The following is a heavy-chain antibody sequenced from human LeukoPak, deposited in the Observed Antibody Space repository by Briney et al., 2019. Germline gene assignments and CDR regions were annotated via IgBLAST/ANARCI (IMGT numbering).Heavy chain of an antibody. V-gene: IGHV4-61*02. J-gene: IGHJ6*03. D-gene: IGHD6-19*01. CDR1: GGSISSGSYY. CDR2: IYTSGST. Sequence: TSQTLSLTCTVSGGSISSGSYYWSWIRQPAGKGLEWIGRIYTSGSTNYNPSLKSRVTISVDTSKNQFSLKLSSVTAADTAVYYCARGGSGWPRGAMDVWGKGTTVTVSS. CDR3: ARGGSGWPRGAMDV.